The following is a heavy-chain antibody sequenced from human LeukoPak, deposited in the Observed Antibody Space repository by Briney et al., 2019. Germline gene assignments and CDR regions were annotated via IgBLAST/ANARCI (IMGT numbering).Heavy chain of an antibody. CDR3: ARSQPLAYFDL. CDR2: IIPIFGTA. V-gene: IGHV1-69*06. J-gene: IGHJ2*01. Sequence: SVKVSCKASGGSFNSYAISWVRQAPGQGLEWMGGIIPIFGTANYAQKFQGRVTITADKSANTAYMELSSLRSEDTAVYYCARSQPLAYFDLWGRGTLVTVSS. CDR1: GGSFNSYA.